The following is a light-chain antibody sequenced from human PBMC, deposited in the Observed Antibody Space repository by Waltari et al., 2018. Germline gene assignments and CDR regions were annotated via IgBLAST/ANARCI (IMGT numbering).Light chain of an antibody. J-gene: IGKJ4*01. CDR1: QSVNSN. CDR3: QQYNYWPPLT. Sequence: EILMTQSPATLSVSPGESHTLSCRASQSVNSNLAWYQQKPGQAPRLLISGASTRPTGIPARFSGTGSGTEFTLTITSLQSEDFATYYCQQYNYWPPLTFGGGTKVEI. CDR2: GAS. V-gene: IGKV3-15*01.